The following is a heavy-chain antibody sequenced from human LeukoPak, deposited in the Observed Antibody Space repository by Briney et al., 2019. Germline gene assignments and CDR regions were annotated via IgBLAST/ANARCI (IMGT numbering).Heavy chain of an antibody. Sequence: SETLSLTCTVSGGSISSSSYYWGWIRQPPGKGLEWIGSIYYSGSTYYNPSLKSRVTISVDTSKNQFSLKLSSVTAADTAVYYCARLFGGNSHGDYWGQRTLVTVSS. D-gene: IGHD4-23*01. V-gene: IGHV4-39*01. CDR2: IYYSGST. J-gene: IGHJ4*02. CDR3: ARLFGGNSHGDY. CDR1: GGSISSSSYY.